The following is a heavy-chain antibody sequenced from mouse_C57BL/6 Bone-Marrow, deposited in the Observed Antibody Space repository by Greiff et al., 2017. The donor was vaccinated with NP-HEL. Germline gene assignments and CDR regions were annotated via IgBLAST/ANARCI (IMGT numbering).Heavy chain of an antibody. J-gene: IGHJ1*03. V-gene: IGHV1-9*01. CDR1: GYTFTGYW. CDR3: ASGDYAHGHWYFDV. D-gene: IGHD2-13*01. CDR2: ILPGSGST. Sequence: QVQLKQSGAELMKPGASVKLSCKATGYTFTGYWIEWVKQRPGHGLEWIGEILPGSGSTNYNEKFKGKATFTADTSSNTAYMQLSSLTTEDSAIYYCASGDYAHGHWYFDVWGTGTTVTVSS.